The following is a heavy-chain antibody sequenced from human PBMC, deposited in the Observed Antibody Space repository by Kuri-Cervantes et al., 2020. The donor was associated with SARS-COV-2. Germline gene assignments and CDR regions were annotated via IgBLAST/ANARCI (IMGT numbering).Heavy chain of an antibody. V-gene: IGHV3-30*18. D-gene: IGHD2-8*01. CDR1: GFNFSTTD. CDR2: ISDDGKKK. CDR3: AKDRFGVHDF. J-gene: IGHJ4*02. Sequence: GGSLRLSCTASGFNFSTTDMHWVRQTPGKGLEWVAVISDDGKKKKCVASGKGRFTISRDNSQNTLYLQVKSLKREDTAMYYCAKDRFGVHDFWGQGTLVTVSS.